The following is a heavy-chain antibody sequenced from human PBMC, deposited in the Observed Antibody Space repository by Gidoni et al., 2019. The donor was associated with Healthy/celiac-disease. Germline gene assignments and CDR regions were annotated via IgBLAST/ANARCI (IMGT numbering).Heavy chain of an antibody. CDR2: ISSSSSYI. D-gene: IGHD3-10*01. Sequence: EVQLVESGGGLVKPGGSLRLSCAASGFTFSSYSMNWVRQAPGKGLEWVSSISSSSSYIYYADSVKGRFTISRDNAKNSLYLQMNSLRAEDTAVYYCARDWGMNMVRGVQYWFDPWGQGTLVTVSS. J-gene: IGHJ5*02. CDR3: ARDWGMNMVRGVQYWFDP. V-gene: IGHV3-21*01. CDR1: GFTFSSYS.